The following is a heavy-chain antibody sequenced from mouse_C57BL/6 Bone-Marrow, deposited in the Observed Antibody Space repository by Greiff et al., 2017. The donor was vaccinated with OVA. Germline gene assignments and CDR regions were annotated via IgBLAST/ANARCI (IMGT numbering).Heavy chain of an antibody. CDR1: GFNIKDDY. J-gene: IGHJ4*01. D-gene: IGHD1-1*02. CDR2: IDPENGDT. Sequence: DVQLQESGAELVRPGASVKLSCTASGFNIKDDYMHWVKQRPEQGLEWIGWIDPENGDTEYASKFQGKATITADTSSNTAYLQLSSLTSEDTAVYYCTPYGAMDYWGQGTSVTVSS. V-gene: IGHV14-4*01. CDR3: TPYGAMDY.